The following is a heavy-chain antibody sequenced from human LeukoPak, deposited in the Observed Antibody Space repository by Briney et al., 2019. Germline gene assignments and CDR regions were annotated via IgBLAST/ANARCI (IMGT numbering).Heavy chain of an antibody. J-gene: IGHJ6*02. CDR2: INHSGST. Sequence: SGTLSLTCAVYGGSFSGYYWSWIRQPPGKGLEWIGEINHSGSTNYNPPLKSRVTISVDTSKNQFSLKLSSVTAADTAVYYCARVKFPYYYYGMDVWGQGTTVTVSS. CDR3: ARVKFPYYYYGMDV. CDR1: GGSFSGYY. D-gene: IGHD2-21*01. V-gene: IGHV4-34*01.